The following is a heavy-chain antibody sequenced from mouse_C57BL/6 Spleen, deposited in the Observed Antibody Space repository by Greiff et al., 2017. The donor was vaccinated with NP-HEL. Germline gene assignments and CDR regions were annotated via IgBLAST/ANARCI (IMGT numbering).Heavy chain of an antibody. Sequence: VQLQQPGAELVMPGASVKLSCKASGYTFTSYWMHWVKQRPGQGLEWIGEIDPSDSYTNYNQKFKGKSTLTVDKSSSTAYMQLSSLTSEDSAVYYGARGGLYYYGSYFDYWSQGTTLTVSS. J-gene: IGHJ2*01. CDR3: ARGGLYYYGSYFDY. V-gene: IGHV1-69*01. D-gene: IGHD1-1*01. CDR1: GYTFTSYW. CDR2: IDPSDSYT.